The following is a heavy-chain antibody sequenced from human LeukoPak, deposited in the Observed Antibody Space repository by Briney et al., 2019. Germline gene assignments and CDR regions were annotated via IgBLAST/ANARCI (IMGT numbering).Heavy chain of an antibody. V-gene: IGHV4-39*07. CDR2: IYYSGST. Sequence: SETLSLTCTVSGGSISSSSYYWGWIRQPPGKGLEWIGSIYYSGSTYYNPSLKSRVTISVDTSKNQFSLKLSSVTAADTAVYYCASLIYNSSWIWGQGTLVTVSS. D-gene: IGHD6-13*01. J-gene: IGHJ4*02. CDR1: GGSISSSSYY. CDR3: ASLIYNSSWI.